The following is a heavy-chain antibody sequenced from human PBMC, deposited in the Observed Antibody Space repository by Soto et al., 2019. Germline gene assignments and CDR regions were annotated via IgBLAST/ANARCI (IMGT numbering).Heavy chain of an antibody. J-gene: IGHJ6*02. Sequence: GASVKVSCKASGGTFSSYAISWVRQAPGQGLEWMGGIIPIFGTANYAQKFQGRVTITADESTSTAYMELSSLRSEDTAVYYCAREESAMGHYYYYGMDVWGRGTTVTVSS. D-gene: IGHD5-18*01. CDR3: AREESAMGHYYYYGMDV. CDR2: IIPIFGTA. V-gene: IGHV1-69*13. CDR1: GGTFSSYA.